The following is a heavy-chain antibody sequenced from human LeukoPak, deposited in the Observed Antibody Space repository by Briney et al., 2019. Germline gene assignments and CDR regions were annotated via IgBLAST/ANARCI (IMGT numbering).Heavy chain of an antibody. V-gene: IGHV3-7*01. CDR1: GFTFTNYW. D-gene: IGHD3-3*01. CDR2: IKQDRSEK. Sequence: GVSLRLSCAASGFTFTNYWMSWVRQAPGKGLELVANIKQDRSEKYYVDSVKGRFTISRDNAKNSLYLQMNSLRAEDTAVYYCARLREIPVFGVVTKSTSYFDYWGQGTLVTVSS. CDR3: ARLREIPVFGVVTKSTSYFDY. J-gene: IGHJ4*02.